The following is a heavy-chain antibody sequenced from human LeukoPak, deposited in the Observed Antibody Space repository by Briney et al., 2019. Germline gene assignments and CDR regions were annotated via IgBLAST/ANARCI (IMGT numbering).Heavy chain of an antibody. CDR1: GFTFSSYA. CDR2: TSGGAT. V-gene: IGHV3-64D*09. D-gene: IGHD7-27*01. CDR3: IKDRTGTYSFDY. J-gene: IGHJ4*02. Sequence: GGSLRLSCSASGFTFSSYAMHWVRQAPGKGLEYVSTSGGATYYADSVKGRFTISRDNAKNTLYLQMSSLRAVDTAVYYCIKDRTGTYSFDYWGQGTLVTVSS.